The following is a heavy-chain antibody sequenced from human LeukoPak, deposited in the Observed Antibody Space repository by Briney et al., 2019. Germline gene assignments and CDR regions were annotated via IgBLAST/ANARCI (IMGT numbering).Heavy chain of an antibody. D-gene: IGHD6-6*01. CDR3: ARQSIAVTAPFDY. V-gene: IGHV4-38-2*01. J-gene: IGHJ4*02. CDR1: GYSISSGYY. Sequence: PSETLSLTCAVSGYSISSGYYWGWIRQPPGKGLEWIGSVYHSGSTYYNPSLKSRVTISVDTSKNQFSLKLSSVTAADTAVYYCARQSIAVTAPFDYWGQGTLVTVSS. CDR2: VYHSGST.